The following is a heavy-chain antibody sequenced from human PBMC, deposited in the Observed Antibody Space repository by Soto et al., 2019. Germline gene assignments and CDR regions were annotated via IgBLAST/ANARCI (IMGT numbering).Heavy chain of an antibody. V-gene: IGHV1-69*13. CDR3: VRSWGRIQLWLLDY. D-gene: IGHD5-18*01. J-gene: IGHJ4*02. CDR1: GGTFSSYA. Sequence: SVKVSCKASGGTFSSYAISWVRQAPGQGLEWMGGIIPIFGTANYAQKFQGRVTITADESTSTAYMELSSLRSEDTAVYYCVRSWGRIQLWLLDYRGQGTLVTGSS. CDR2: IIPIFGTA.